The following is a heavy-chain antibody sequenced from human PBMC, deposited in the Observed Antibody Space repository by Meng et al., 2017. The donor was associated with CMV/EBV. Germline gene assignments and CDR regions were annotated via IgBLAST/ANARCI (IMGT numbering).Heavy chain of an antibody. CDR2: IIPILGIA. Sequence: SVKVSCKASGGTFSSYTISWVRQAPGQGLEWMGRIIPILGIANYAQKFQGRVTITADKSTSTAYMELSSLRSEDTAVYYCARDTQRGIAAAGPFDPWGQGTLVTVSS. CDR3: ARDTQRGIAAAGPFDP. V-gene: IGHV1-69*04. CDR1: GGTFSSYT. D-gene: IGHD6-13*01. J-gene: IGHJ5*02.